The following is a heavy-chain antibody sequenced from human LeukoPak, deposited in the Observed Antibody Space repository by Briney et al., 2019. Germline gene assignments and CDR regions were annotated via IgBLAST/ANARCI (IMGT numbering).Heavy chain of an antibody. V-gene: IGHV4-39*01. CDR1: GGSISSSSYH. Sequence: SENLSLTCTVSGGSISSSSYHWGWIRQPPGKGLEWIGSIYYSGSTYYNPSLKSRVTISVDTSKNQFSLKLSSVTAADTAVFYCARLNWSGELESLHIDAWGQGMLVSVSS. CDR2: IYYSGST. CDR3: ARLNWSGELESLHIDA. J-gene: IGHJ5*02. D-gene: IGHD3-10*01.